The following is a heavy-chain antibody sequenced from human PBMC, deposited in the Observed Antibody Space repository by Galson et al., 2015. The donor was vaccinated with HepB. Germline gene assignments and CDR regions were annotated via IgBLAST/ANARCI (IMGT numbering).Heavy chain of an antibody. CDR3: AREVMIRTLAHKTPDY. D-gene: IGHD3-16*01. CDR2: VNLDGSEM. Sequence: SLRLSCAASGFTFSAYWMSWVRQVPGKGLGWVADVNLDGSEMYYADSVKGRLTISRDNTERSVSLHMSILRAEDTAVYYCAREVMIRTLAHKTPDYWGQGTLVTVSS. J-gene: IGHJ4*02. CDR1: GFTFSAYW. V-gene: IGHV3-7*03.